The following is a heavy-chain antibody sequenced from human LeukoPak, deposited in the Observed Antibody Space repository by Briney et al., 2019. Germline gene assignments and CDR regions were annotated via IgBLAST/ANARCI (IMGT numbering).Heavy chain of an antibody. J-gene: IGHJ4*02. CDR2: IYYSGST. CDR1: GGSISSYY. CDR3: ARSKGYYDSSGYYYYFDY. V-gene: IGHV4-59*01. Sequence: PSETLSLTCTVSGGSISSYYWSWIRQPPGKGLEWIGYIYYSGSTNYNPSLKSRVTISVDTSENQFSLKLSSVTAADTAVYYCARSKGYYDSSGYYYYFDYWGQGTLVTVSS. D-gene: IGHD3-22*01.